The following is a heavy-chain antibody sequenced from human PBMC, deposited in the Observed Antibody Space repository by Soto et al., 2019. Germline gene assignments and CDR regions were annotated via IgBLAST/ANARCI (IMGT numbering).Heavy chain of an antibody. V-gene: IGHV4-4*02. CDR2: IYHLGSA. CDR3: ARGERQQQREY. D-gene: IGHD6-13*01. J-gene: IGHJ4*02. CDR1: GVSISSNNW. Sequence: QVQLQESGPGLVKPSGTLSLTCNVSGVSISSNNWWSWVRLPPGKGLEWIGEIYHLGSANYNPSLKNRVIISVDKSKNQFSLKLTSVTAADTAVYFCARGERQQQREYWGQGTLVTVSS.